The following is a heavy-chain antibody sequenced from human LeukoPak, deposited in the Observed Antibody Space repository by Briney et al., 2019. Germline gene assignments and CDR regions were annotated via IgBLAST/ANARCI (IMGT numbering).Heavy chain of an antibody. Sequence: ASVKVSCKASGYTFSSYSINWVRQAPGQGLEWMGWISTYNGNTNYAQKLRGRVTMTTDTSTSTAYMDLRSLRSDDTAVYYCARERSGWFFSNWGQGTLVTVSS. J-gene: IGHJ4*02. D-gene: IGHD6-19*01. V-gene: IGHV1-18*01. CDR1: GYTFSSYS. CDR2: ISTYNGNT. CDR3: ARERSGWFFSN.